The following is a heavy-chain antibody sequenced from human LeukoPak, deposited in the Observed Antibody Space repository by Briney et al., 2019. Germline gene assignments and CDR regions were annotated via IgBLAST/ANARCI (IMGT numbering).Heavy chain of an antibody. CDR3: ARLRFLEWLPKYNWFDP. CDR1: GYSISSGYY. CDR2: IYHSGST. D-gene: IGHD3-3*01. V-gene: IGHV4-38-2*01. J-gene: IGHJ5*02. Sequence: SETLSLTCAVSGYSISSGYYWGWIRQPPGKGLEWIGSIYHSGSTYYNPSLKSRVTISVDTSKNQFSLKLSSVTAADTAVYYCARLRFLEWLPKYNWFDPWGQGTLVTVSP.